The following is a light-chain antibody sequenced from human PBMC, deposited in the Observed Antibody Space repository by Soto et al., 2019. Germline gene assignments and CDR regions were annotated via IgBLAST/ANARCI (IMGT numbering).Light chain of an antibody. CDR3: QQRHMWPIT. V-gene: IGKV3D-11*01. CDR2: DAY. Sequence: EIVMTQSPATLSVSPGERATLSCRASQGVSSNLAWYQQKPGQAPRLLIYDAYNRATGIPPRFSGSGSGTDFTLTISSLEPEDSAVYYCQQRHMWPITFGQGTRLENK. J-gene: IGKJ5*01. CDR1: QGVSSN.